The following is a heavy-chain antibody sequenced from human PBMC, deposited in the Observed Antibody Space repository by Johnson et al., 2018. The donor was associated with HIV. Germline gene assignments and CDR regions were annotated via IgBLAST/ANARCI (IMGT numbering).Heavy chain of an antibody. V-gene: IGHV3-30*04. Sequence: QVQLVESGGGVVQPGRSLRLSCAASGFTFSSYAMHWVRQAPGKGLELVAVISYDGSNKYYADSVKGRFTISRDNAKNSLYLQMNSLRAEDTAVYYCAREKGAKGSSPSAFDIWGQGTMVTVSS. CDR3: AREKGAKGSSPSAFDI. CDR2: ISYDGSNK. J-gene: IGHJ3*02. D-gene: IGHD6-13*01. CDR1: GFTFSSYA.